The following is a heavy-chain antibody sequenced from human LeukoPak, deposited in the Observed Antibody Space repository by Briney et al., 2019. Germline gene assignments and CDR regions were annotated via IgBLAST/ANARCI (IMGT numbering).Heavy chain of an antibody. CDR2: ISSDGSST. V-gene: IGHV3-74*01. CDR1: EFTFSNNW. Sequence: GGSLRLSCVVSEFTFSNNWMYWVRQAPGKGLVWVSRISSDGSSTDFADSVKGRFTISRDSAKNTLYLQMNSLRAEDTAVHYCVRAWDYWGQGTLVTVSS. J-gene: IGHJ4*02. CDR3: VRAWDY.